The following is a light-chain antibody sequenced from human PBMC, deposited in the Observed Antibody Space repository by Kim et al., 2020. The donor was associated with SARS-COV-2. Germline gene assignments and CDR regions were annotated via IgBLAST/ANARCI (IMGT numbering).Light chain of an antibody. V-gene: IGLV1-51*01. CDR3: AAWDRSLTAV. J-gene: IGLJ1*01. Sequence: PGPRVTISCSGSSSNIASSLVSWYQKFPGTAPKVLIFDNDKRPSGIPDRLSASTSGTSATLAITGLQTGDEADYYCAAWDRSLTAVFGTGTKVTVL. CDR1: SSNIASSL. CDR2: DND.